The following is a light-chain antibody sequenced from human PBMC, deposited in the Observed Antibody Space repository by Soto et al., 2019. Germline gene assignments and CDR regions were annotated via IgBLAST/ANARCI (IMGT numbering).Light chain of an antibody. J-gene: IGLJ2*01. CDR2: QDS. V-gene: IGLV3-1*01. CDR1: KWGDKY. Sequence: SYDLTQPPSVSVSPGQTASITCSGDKWGDKYACWYQQKPGQSPVLVIYQDSKRPSGIPERCSGSNSGNTATLTISGTQAMDEADYYCQAWDSSNVVFGGGTKVTVL. CDR3: QAWDSSNVV.